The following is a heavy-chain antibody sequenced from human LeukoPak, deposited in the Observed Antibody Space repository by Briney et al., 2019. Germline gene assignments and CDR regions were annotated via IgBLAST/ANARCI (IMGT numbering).Heavy chain of an antibody. Sequence: GGSLRLSCAASGFTVSSNYMSWVRQAPGKGLEWVSVIYSGGSTYYADSVKGRFTISRDNSKNTLYLQMNSLRAEDTAVYYCAKDRYYGSGSYYKIPQYYYYYYMDVWGKGTTVTISS. V-gene: IGHV3-53*05. CDR1: GFTVSSNY. CDR3: AKDRYYGSGSYYKIPQYYYYYYMDV. D-gene: IGHD3-10*01. CDR2: IYSGGST. J-gene: IGHJ6*03.